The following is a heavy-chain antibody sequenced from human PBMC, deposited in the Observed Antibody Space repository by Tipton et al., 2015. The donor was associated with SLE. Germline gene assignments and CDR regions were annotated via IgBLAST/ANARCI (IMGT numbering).Heavy chain of an antibody. CDR1: GGSFSGYY. D-gene: IGHD2-8*01. Sequence: TLSLTCAVYGGSFSGYYWSWIRQPPGKGLEWIGEINHSGSTNYNASLKSRVTISVDTSKNQFSLKLSSVTAADTAVYYCARYCTNGVCYARDAFDIWGQGTMVTVSS. J-gene: IGHJ3*02. CDR2: INHSGST. CDR3: ARYCTNGVCYARDAFDI. V-gene: IGHV4-34*01.